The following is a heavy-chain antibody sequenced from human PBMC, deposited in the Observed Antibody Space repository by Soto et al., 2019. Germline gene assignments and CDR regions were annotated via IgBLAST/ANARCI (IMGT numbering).Heavy chain of an antibody. CDR3: AGSPPRTQYCSGGSCYSPRNWFDP. CDR1: GGSFSGYY. D-gene: IGHD2-15*01. CDR2: INHSGST. J-gene: IGHJ5*02. V-gene: IGHV4-34*01. Sequence: SETLSLTCAVYGGSFSGYYWSWIRQPPGKGLEWIGEINHSGSTNYNPSLKSRVTVSVDTSKNQFALKLSSVTAADTAAYYCAGSPPRTQYCSGGSCYSPRNWFDPWGQGTLVTVSS.